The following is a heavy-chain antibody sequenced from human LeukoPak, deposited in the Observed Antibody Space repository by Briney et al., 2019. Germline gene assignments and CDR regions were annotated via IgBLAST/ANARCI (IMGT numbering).Heavy chain of an antibody. CDR1: GFTFSSYW. CDR2: INEDGSEK. D-gene: IGHD3-22*01. CDR3: AKHYYDSSGPRFDY. J-gene: IGHJ4*02. V-gene: IGHV3-7*03. Sequence: GGSLRLSCAASGFTFSSYWMNWVRQAPGKGLEWVANINEDGSEKYYVDSVKGRSTISRDNSKNTLYLQMNSLRAEDTAVYYCAKHYYDSSGPRFDYWGQGTLVTVSS.